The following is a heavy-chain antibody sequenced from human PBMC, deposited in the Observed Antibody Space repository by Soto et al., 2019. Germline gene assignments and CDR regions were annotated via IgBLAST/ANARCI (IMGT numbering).Heavy chain of an antibody. CDR2: IYYSGST. J-gene: IGHJ4*02. CDR1: GISFSTSDYY. D-gene: IGHD1-1*01. CDR3: AGFVVQDSRNSDFDY. Sequence: SETLSLTCTVSGISFSTSDYYWGWVRQPPGKGLDWIGNIYYSGSTFYNPSLRSRVTLSVDTSKNQFSLRLNSVTVADTAVYFCAGFVVQDSRNSDFDYWGQGTLVTVSS. V-gene: IGHV4-39*01.